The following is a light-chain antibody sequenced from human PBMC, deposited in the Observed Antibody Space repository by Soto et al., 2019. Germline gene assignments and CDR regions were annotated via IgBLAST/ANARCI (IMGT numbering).Light chain of an antibody. CDR2: GAS. CDR1: QSVSSSY. J-gene: IGKJ4*01. Sequence: EIVLTQSPGTLSLSPVERATLSCRASQSVSSSYLAWYQEKPGQAPRLLIYGASSRATGIPDRFSGSGSGTDFTVTISRLEPEDFAVYYCQQYGSSPRVTFGGGTKVDIK. CDR3: QQYGSSPRVT. V-gene: IGKV3-20*01.